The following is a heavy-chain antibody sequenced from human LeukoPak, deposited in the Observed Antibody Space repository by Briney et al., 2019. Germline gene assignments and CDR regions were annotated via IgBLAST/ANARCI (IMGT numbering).Heavy chain of an antibody. CDR3: ARRGYSCPFDY. CDR2: IYYSGST. CDR1: GGSFSGYY. V-gene: IGHV4-31*11. J-gene: IGHJ4*02. Sequence: SETLSLTCAVYGGSFSGYYWSWIRQHPGKGLEWIGYIYYSGSTYYNPSLKSRVTISVDTSKNQFSLKLSSVTAADTAVYYCARRGYSCPFDYWGQGTLVTVSS. D-gene: IGHD6-13*01.